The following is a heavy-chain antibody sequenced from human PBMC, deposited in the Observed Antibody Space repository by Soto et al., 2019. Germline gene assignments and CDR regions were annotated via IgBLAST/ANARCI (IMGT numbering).Heavy chain of an antibody. V-gene: IGHV3-23*01. CDR2: ISGIGGST. CDR3: AEDGIRDTVPVSAFLLNRSSDL. J-gene: IGHJ2*01. D-gene: IGHD2-15*01. Sequence: KGLEWVSAISGIGGSTYYADSVKGRFTISRDNSKNTLYLQMNSLRAEDTVVFFQAEDGIRDTVPVSAFLLNRSSDL.